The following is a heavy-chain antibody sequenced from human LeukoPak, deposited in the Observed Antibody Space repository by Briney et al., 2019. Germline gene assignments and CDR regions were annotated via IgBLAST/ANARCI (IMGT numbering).Heavy chain of an antibody. J-gene: IGHJ3*02. V-gene: IGHV4-61*01. Sequence: KPSETLSLTCTVSGGSVSSGSYYWSWIRQPPGKGLEWIGYIYYSGSTNYNPSLKSRVTISVDTSKNQFSLKLSSVTAADTAVYYCAREVFGDIDDAFDIWGQGTMVTVSS. D-gene: IGHD3-10*01. CDR1: GGSVSSGSYY. CDR3: AREVFGDIDDAFDI. CDR2: IYYSGST.